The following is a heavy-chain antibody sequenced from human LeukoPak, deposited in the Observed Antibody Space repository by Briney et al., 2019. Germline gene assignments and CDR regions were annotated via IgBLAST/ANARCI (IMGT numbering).Heavy chain of an antibody. CDR2: IIPIFGTA. CDR3: ARDRAALLWFGESLDAFDI. V-gene: IGHV1-69*13. J-gene: IGHJ3*02. D-gene: IGHD3-10*01. CDR1: GGTFSSYA. Sequence: GASVKVSCKASGGTFSSYAISWVRQAFGQGLEWMGGIIPIFGTANYAQKFQGRVTITADESTSTAYMELSSLRSEDTAVYYCARDRAALLWFGESLDAFDIWGQGTMVTVSS.